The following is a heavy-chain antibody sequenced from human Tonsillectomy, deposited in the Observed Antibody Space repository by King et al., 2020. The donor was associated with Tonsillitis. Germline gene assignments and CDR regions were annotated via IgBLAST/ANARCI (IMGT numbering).Heavy chain of an antibody. CDR2: IHYSGST. D-gene: IGHD3-16*02. V-gene: IGHV4-30-4*01. CDR1: GGSINSGDYY. CDR3: ARDYDYVWGSYRTDDAFDI. Sequence: VQLQESGPGLVKPSQTLSLTCTVSGGSINSGDYYWSWIRQPPGKGLEWIGYIHYSGSTYYNPSLKSRVTISVDTSKNQFSLKLSSVTAADTAVYYCARDYDYVWGSYRTDDAFDIWGQGTMVTVSA. J-gene: IGHJ3*02.